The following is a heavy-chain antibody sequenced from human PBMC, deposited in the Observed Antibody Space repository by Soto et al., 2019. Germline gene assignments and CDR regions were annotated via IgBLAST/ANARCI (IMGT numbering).Heavy chain of an antibody. CDR3: AAGEASSRNLAPYYLDF. Sequence: TGGSLRLSCAASGFTSSSYSMNWVRQAPGKGLEWIGYIHYSGTTSFFPSYNPSLRSRVTISEDTSKNQFSLKLLSVTTADTAVYFCAAGEASSRNLAPYYLDFWGQGTLVTVS. V-gene: IGHV4-59*01. CDR2: IHYSGTT. CDR1: GFTSSSYS. D-gene: IGHD6-13*01. J-gene: IGHJ4*02.